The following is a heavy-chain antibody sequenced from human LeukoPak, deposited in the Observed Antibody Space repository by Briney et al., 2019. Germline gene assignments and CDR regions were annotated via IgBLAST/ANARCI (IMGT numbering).Heavy chain of an antibody. CDR1: GFTVSSNY. CDR3: ARDSGIAVAGPHYYYYYGMDV. D-gene: IGHD6-19*01. J-gene: IGHJ6*02. CDR2: IYSGGST. Sequence: GGSLRLSCAASGFTVSSNYMSWVRQAPGKGLEWVSVIYSGGSTYYADSVKGRFTISRDNSKNTLYLQMNSLRAEDTAVYYCARDSGIAVAGPHYYYYYGMDVWGQGTTVTVSS. V-gene: IGHV3-66*01.